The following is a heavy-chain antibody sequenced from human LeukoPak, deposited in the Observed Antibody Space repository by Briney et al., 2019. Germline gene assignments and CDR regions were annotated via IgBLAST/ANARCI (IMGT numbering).Heavy chain of an antibody. CDR3: ARASDLDSFDY. J-gene: IGHJ4*02. Sequence: GASVKVSCKTSGYTFTTYGISWGRQAPGQGLEWMGWINAYNGNTIYAQKLQGRVTMTTDTSASTAYMELRSLRSDDTAVYYCARASDLDSFDYWGQGTLVTVSS. V-gene: IGHV1-18*01. CDR2: INAYNGNT. CDR1: GYTFTTYG.